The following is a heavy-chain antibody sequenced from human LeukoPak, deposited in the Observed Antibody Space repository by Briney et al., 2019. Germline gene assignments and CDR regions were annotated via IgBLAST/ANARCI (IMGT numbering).Heavy chain of an antibody. CDR2: INPSGGST. D-gene: IGHD5-12*01. J-gene: IGHJ2*01. CDR1: GYTFIRNH. V-gene: IGHV1-46*01. CDR3: ARLHDYYWYFDL. Sequence: GASVKVSCKASGYTFIRNHIHWVRQAPGQGLEWMGIINPSGGSTTYAQKFQGRVTMTRDTSTSTVYMELSGLRSEDTAVYYCARLHDYYWYFDLWGRGTLVTVSS.